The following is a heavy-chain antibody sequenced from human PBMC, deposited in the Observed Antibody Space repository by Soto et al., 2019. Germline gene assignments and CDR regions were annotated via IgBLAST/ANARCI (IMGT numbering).Heavy chain of an antibody. V-gene: IGHV3-48*03. CDR3: VRYCSTTLCNGVATRTFDY. CDR1: RFTFSTYE. J-gene: IGHJ4*02. Sequence: GGSLRLSCAASRFTFSTYEMNWVRQAPGKGLEWVSYISSSGNTVYYADSVKGRFTISRDNTRNSLYLQMNSLRDEDTALYYCVRYCSTTLCNGVATRTFDYWGQGTLVTVSS. D-gene: IGHD2-2*01. CDR2: ISSSGNTV.